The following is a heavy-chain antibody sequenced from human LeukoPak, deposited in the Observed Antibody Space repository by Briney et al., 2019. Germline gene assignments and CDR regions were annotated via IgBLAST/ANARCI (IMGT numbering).Heavy chain of an antibody. D-gene: IGHD3-22*01. CDR1: DFNFITYA. CDR3: ASHYYDSSGYYYRGGRGTAHNYFDY. Sequence: GGSLRLSCAAFDFNFITYAMSWVGQAPGKGLEWVPTLTGRGDATYYADSVKGRFTISRDNSKNTLYLQMNSLRAEDTAVYYCASHYYDSSGYYYRGGRGTAHNYFDYWGQGTLVTVSS. V-gene: IGHV3-23*01. J-gene: IGHJ4*02. CDR2: LTGRGDAT.